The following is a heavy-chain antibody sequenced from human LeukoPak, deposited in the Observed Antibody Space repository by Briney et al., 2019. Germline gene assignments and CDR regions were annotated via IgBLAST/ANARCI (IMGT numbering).Heavy chain of an antibody. Sequence: PGGSLRLSCAASGFTFDDYAMHWVRQAPGKGLEWVSGISWNSGSIGYADSVKGRFTISRDNAKNSLYLQMNSLRAEDTALYYCAKSAYSGSLTYFDYWGQGTLVTVSS. CDR2: ISWNSGSI. J-gene: IGHJ4*02. V-gene: IGHV3-9*01. D-gene: IGHD1-26*01. CDR1: GFTFDDYA. CDR3: AKSAYSGSLTYFDY.